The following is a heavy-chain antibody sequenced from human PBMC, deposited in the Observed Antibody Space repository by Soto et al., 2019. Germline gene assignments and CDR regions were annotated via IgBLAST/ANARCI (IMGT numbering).Heavy chain of an antibody. Sequence: PSETLSLTCTVSGGSISSSSYYWGWIRQPPGKGLEWIGSIYYSGSTYYNPSLKSRVTISVDTSKNQFSLKLSSVTAADTAVYYCARIRRYCISTSCEYGGLDYWGHGTLVTVSS. CDR2: IYYSGST. D-gene: IGHD2-2*01. CDR1: GGSISSSSYY. CDR3: ARIRRYCISTSCEYGGLDY. J-gene: IGHJ4*01. V-gene: IGHV4-39*01.